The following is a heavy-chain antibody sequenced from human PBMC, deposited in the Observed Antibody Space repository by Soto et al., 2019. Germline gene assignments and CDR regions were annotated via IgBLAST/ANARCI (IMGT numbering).Heavy chain of an antibody. D-gene: IGHD3-3*01. CDR3: AKGPIFGVENIYDY. V-gene: IGHV3-23*01. CDR1: GFTFSSYA. CDR2: MSGAGGSA. J-gene: IGHJ4*02. Sequence: EVPLLESGGGLVQPGGSLRLSCAASGFTFSSYAMSWVRQAPGKGLEWVSSMSGAGGSAYDADSVKGRFTISRDNSKSTLYLQMNSLRAEDTAVYYCAKGPIFGVENIYDYWGQGTLVTVSS.